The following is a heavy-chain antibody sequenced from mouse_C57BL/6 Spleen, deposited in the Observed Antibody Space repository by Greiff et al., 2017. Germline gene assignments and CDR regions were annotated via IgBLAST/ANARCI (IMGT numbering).Heavy chain of an antibody. Sequence: QVQLQQPGAELVKPGASVKLSCKASGYTFTSYWMHWVKQRPGRGLEWIGRIDPNSGGTKYNEKFKSKATLTVDKPSSTAYMQLISLTSEDSADYYGANGVITTEVDHFDYWGQGTTLTVSS. CDR3: ANGVITTEVDHFDY. CDR1: GYTFTSYW. D-gene: IGHD1-1*01. V-gene: IGHV1-72*01. CDR2: IDPNSGGT. J-gene: IGHJ2*01.